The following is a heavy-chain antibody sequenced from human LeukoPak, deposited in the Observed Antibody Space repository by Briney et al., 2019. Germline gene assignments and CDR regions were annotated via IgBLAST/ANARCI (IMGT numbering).Heavy chain of an antibody. D-gene: IGHD6-19*01. V-gene: IGHV1-2*06. CDR2: INPNSGGT. J-gene: IGHJ4*02. CDR3: ARVRAVAGTSSGYYFDY. CDR1: GYTFTGYY. Sequence: ASVKVSCKASGYTFTGYYMHWVRQAPGQGLEWMGRINPNSGGTNYAQKFQGRVTMTRDTSISTAYMELSSLRSEDTAVYYCARVRAVAGTSSGYYFDYWGQGTLVTVSS.